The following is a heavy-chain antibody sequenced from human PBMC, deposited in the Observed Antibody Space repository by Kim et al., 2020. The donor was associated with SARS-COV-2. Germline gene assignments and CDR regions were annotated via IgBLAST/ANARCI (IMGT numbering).Heavy chain of an antibody. CDR3: ARGLDSSGDEFDY. J-gene: IGHJ4*02. D-gene: IGHD3-22*01. V-gene: IGHV1-3*01. Sequence: ASVKVSCKASGYTFTSYAMHWVRQAPGQRLEWMGWINAGNGNTKYSQKFQGRVTITRDTSASTAYMELSSLRSEDTAVYYCARGLDSSGDEFDYWGQGTLVTVSS. CDR2: INAGNGNT. CDR1: GYTFTSYA.